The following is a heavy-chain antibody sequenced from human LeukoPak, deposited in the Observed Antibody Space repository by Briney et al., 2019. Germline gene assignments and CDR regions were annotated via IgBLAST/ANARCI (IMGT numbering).Heavy chain of an antibody. J-gene: IGHJ4*02. CDR3: AEVASSISWFPFDY. CDR2: INDHGGIT. V-gene: IGHV3-23*01. Sequence: SGGSLRLSCAASGITFSSYAMSWVRQAPGKGLEWVSTINDHGGITYYADSVKGRFTISRDDSRNTLFLQMNSLRAEDTAIYYCAEVASSISWFPFDYWGQGTLVTVSS. D-gene: IGHD6-13*01. CDR1: GITFSSYA.